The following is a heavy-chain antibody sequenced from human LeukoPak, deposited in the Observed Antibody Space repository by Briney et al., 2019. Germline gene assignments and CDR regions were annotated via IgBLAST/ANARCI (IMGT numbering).Heavy chain of an antibody. V-gene: IGHV3-7*03. CDR1: GFIFSSYW. J-gene: IGHJ4*02. CDR3: TKDRRGPAAGTWYFDS. CDR2: IKQDGNEK. Sequence: GGSLRLSCAASGFIFSSYWMSWVRQAPGKGLEWVANIKQDGNEKYYVDSVKGRFTISRDNSKNTVYLQLNSLRAGDTAIYYCTKDRRGPAAGTWYFDSWGQGTLVTVSS. D-gene: IGHD6-13*01.